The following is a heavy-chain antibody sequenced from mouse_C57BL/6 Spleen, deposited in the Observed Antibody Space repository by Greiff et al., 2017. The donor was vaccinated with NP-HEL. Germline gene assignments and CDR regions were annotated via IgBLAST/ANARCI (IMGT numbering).Heavy chain of an antibody. CDR1: GYSITSGYY. D-gene: IGHD6-2*01. Sequence: DVKLQESGPGLVKPSQSLSLTCSVTGYSITSGYYWNWIRQFPGNKLEWMGYISYDGSNNYNPSLKNRISITRDTSKNQFFLKLNSVTTEDTATYYCASDSLYAMDYWGQGTSVTVSS. CDR2: ISYDGSN. CDR3: ASDSLYAMDY. J-gene: IGHJ4*01. V-gene: IGHV3-6*01.